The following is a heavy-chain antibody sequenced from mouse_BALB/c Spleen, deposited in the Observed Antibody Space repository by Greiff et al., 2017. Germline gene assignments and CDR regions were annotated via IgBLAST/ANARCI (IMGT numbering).Heavy chain of an antibody. J-gene: IGHJ3*01. CDR2: IDPANGNT. CDR1: GFNIKDTY. CDR3: AREGDYGNYGFAY. D-gene: IGHD2-1*01. Sequence: VHVKQSGAELVKPGASVKLSCTASGFNIKDTYMHWVKQRPEQGLEWIGRIDPANGNTKYDPKFQGKATITADTSSNTAYLQLSSLTSEDTAVYYCAREGDYGNYGFAYWGQGTLVTVSA. V-gene: IGHV14-3*02.